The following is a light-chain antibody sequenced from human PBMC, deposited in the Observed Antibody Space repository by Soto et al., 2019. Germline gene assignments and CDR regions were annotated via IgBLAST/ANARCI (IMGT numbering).Light chain of an antibody. J-gene: IGKJ3*01. Sequence: EIVLTQSPGTLSLSPGKRAILSCRASQSVSSSYLAWYQQKPGQAPRLLIYGASSRATGIPDRFSGSGSGTDFTLTISRLEPEDFAVYYCQQYGSSPFTFGPGTKVDIK. V-gene: IGKV3-20*01. CDR3: QQYGSSPFT. CDR2: GAS. CDR1: QSVSSSY.